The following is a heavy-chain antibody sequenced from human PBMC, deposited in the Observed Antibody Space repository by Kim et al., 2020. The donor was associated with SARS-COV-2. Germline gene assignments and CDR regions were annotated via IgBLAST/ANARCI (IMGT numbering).Heavy chain of an antibody. CDR3: TTDHDYGDWFDY. V-gene: IGHV3-15*01. CDR2: IKSKTDGGTT. D-gene: IGHD4-17*01. J-gene: IGHJ4*02. CDR1: GFTFSNAW. Sequence: AGSLRLSCAASGFTFSNAWMSWVRQAPGKGLEWVGRIKSKTDGGTTDYAAPVKGRFTISRDDSKNTLYLQMNSLKTEDTAVYYCTTDHDYGDWFDYWGQGTLVTVSS.